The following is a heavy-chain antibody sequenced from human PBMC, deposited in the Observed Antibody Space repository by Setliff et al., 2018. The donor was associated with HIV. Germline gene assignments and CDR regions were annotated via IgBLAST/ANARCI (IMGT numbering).Heavy chain of an antibody. CDR2: ISGSGGST. CDR3: AKEPTYDSSGYYHH. Sequence: GGSLRLSCAASGFTFDNYAVSWVRQAPGKGLEWVSAISGSGGSTYYADSVKGRFTISRDNSKNTLYLQMNSLRAEDTAVYYCAKEPTYDSSGYYHHWGQGTLVTLSS. D-gene: IGHD3-22*01. CDR1: GFTFDNYA. V-gene: IGHV3-23*01. J-gene: IGHJ5*02.